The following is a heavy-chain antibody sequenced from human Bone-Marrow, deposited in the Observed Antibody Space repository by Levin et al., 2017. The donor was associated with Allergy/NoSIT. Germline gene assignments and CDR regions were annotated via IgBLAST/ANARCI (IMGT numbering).Heavy chain of an antibody. J-gene: IGHJ4*02. Sequence: PGGSLRLSCEVSGFRLSDRGMHWVRQVPGKGLEWVAVIWYDGDNRHYADSVKGRFTVAKDTSKRTVFLEMKNLRDEDSAVYYCARDVGMSSVLDYCVSSTCYSLDYWGQGTRVIVSS. CDR1: GFRLSDRG. V-gene: IGHV3-33*01. D-gene: IGHD6-25*01. CDR2: IWYDGDNR. CDR3: ARDVGMSSVLDYCVSSTCYSLDY.